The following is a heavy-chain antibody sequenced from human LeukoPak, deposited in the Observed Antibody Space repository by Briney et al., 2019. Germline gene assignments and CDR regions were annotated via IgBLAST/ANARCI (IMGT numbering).Heavy chain of an antibody. CDR1: GFTFSSYG. CDR3: AKDQRRIQLWFWDY. J-gene: IGHJ4*02. Sequence: PGGSLRLSCAASGFTFSSYGMSWVRQAPGKGLEWVSAISGSGGSTYYADSVKGRFTISRDNSKNTLYLQMNSLRAEDTAVYYCAKDQRRIQLWFWDYWGQGTLVTVSS. CDR2: ISGSGGST. V-gene: IGHV3-23*01. D-gene: IGHD5-18*01.